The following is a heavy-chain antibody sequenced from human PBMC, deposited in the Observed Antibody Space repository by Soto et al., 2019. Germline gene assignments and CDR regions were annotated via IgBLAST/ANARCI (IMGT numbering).Heavy chain of an antibody. CDR3: ARGFGYCSGGSCYSFNY. CDR1: GGTFRSNA. Sequence: GASVKVSCKASGGTFRSNAFSWVRQAPGQGLEWMGGIIPIFGTANYAQKFQGRVTITADKSTSTAYMELSSLRSEDTAVYYCARGFGYCSGGSCYSFNYWGQGTLVTVSS. D-gene: IGHD2-15*01. CDR2: IIPIFGTA. J-gene: IGHJ4*02. V-gene: IGHV1-69*06.